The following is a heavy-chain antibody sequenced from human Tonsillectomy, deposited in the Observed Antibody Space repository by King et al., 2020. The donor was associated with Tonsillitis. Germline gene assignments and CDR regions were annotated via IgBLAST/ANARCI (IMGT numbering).Heavy chain of an antibody. J-gene: IGHJ5*02. CDR1: GFTLSSYS. D-gene: IGHD3-10*01. V-gene: IGHV3-48*01. Sequence: VQLVESGGGLVQPGGSLRLSCAASGFTLSSYSMNWVRQAPGKGLEWVSYISSRSSSIYYADPVKGRFTISRDNAKNSLYLQMNSLRAEDTAVYYCAGESASGSYYNAVNWFDPWGQGTLVTVSS. CDR2: ISSRSSSI. CDR3: AGESASGSYYNAVNWFDP.